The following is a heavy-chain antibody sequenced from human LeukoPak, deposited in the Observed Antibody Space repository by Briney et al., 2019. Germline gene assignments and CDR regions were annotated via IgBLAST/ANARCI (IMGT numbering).Heavy chain of an antibody. D-gene: IGHD3-22*01. CDR2: IYDDGFTS. V-gene: IGHV3-30*02. CDR1: GCTFGNYG. CDR3: ARGPARGYYDSSTGYNFDY. J-gene: IGHJ4*02. Sequence: PWGSLSLSCAASGCTFGNYGMYWVRQAPGQGLEWVTFIYDDGFTSYYADSVKGRFTVSRDNSKNTLYVQMNNVRIDDMSVYYCARGPARGYYDSSTGYNFDYWGQGTLVTLSS.